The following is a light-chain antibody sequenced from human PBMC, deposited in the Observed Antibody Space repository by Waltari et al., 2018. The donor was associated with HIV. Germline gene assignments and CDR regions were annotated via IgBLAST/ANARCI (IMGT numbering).Light chain of an antibody. Sequence: QSVLTQPPSASGTPGQRITISCSGSSSKIGSNYVHWYQHLPGTAPKLLIYRNNQRASGVPDRFSGSKSGTSASLAISAVEAGDEADYYCHVWDSSSAHVVFGGGTKVTVL. CDR1: SSKIGSNY. J-gene: IGLJ2*01. CDR3: HVWDSSSAHVV. V-gene: IGLV1-47*01. CDR2: RNN.